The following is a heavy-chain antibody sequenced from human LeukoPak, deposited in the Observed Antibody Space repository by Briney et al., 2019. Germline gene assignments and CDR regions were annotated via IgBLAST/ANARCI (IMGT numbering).Heavy chain of an antibody. D-gene: IGHD3-10*01. J-gene: IGHJ6*02. V-gene: IGHV1-69*04. CDR1: GGTFSSYA. Sequence: ASVKVSCKASGGTFSSYAISWVRQAPGQGLEWMGRIIPILGIANYAQKFQGRVTITADKSTSTAYMELSSLRSEDTAVYYCAVYYYGSGSYSNYYYYGMDVWGQGTTVTVSS. CDR3: AVYYYGSGSYSNYYYYGMDV. CDR2: IIPILGIA.